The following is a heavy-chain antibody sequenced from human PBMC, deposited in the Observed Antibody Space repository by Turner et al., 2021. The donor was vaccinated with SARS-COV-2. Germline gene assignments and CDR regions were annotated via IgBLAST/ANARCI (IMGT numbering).Heavy chain of an antibody. CDR1: GYPLTELS. CDR3: ATGSAVAGTPQFYYYYYGIDV. V-gene: IGHV1-24*01. Sequence: QVQLVQSGAEVKKPGASVKVSCKVSGYPLTELSMHWVRQAPGKGLEWMGGFDSEDGETIYAQKFQGRVTMTEDTSTDTAYMELSSLRSEDTAVYYCATGSAVAGTPQFYYYYYGIDVWGQGTTVTVSS. CDR2: FDSEDGET. D-gene: IGHD6-19*01. J-gene: IGHJ6*02.